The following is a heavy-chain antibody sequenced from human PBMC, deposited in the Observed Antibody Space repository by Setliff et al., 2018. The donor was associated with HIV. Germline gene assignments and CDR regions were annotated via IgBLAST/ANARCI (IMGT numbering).Heavy chain of an antibody. D-gene: IGHD3-3*02. J-gene: IGHJ4*02. V-gene: IGHV1-69*13. Sequence: SVKVSCKASGGTFSSYAISWVRQAPGQGLEWMGGIIPILGPANYAQKFQGRVTITAGEYTTTSYMELRNLRSEDTAIYYCARGLGNFVPDLIGYFDYWGQGTPVTVSS. CDR2: IIPILGPA. CDR1: GGTFSSYA. CDR3: ARGLGNFVPDLIGYFDY.